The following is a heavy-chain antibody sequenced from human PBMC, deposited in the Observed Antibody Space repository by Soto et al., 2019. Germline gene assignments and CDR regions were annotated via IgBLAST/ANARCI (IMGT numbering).Heavy chain of an antibody. V-gene: IGHV3-23*01. J-gene: IGHJ4*02. Sequence: EVQLLASGGGLLQPGGSLRLSCAASGFTFSNYAMHWVRQAPGKGLEWVSGISGGGGSTYYAASVKGRFTISRDNSKNTVYLQVNSLRAEDAAVYHCAKDTGAGYSRSSAFDYWGQGTLVTVSS. CDR1: GFTFSNYA. CDR3: AKDTGAGYSRSSAFDY. CDR2: ISGGGGST. D-gene: IGHD6-6*01.